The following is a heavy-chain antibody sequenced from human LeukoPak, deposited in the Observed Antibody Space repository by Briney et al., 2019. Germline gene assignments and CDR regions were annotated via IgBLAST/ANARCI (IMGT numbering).Heavy chain of an antibody. CDR1: GFTFSSYA. CDR3: AKVQQI. CDR2: ISYDGGNK. J-gene: IGHJ4*02. D-gene: IGHD5-18*01. Sequence: GGSLRLSCTASGFTFSSYAMHWVRQAPGKGLEWVAVISYDGGNKYSADSVKGRFTISRDNSKNTLYLQMNSLRAEDTAVYYCAKVQQIGGQGTLVTVSS. V-gene: IGHV3-30*04.